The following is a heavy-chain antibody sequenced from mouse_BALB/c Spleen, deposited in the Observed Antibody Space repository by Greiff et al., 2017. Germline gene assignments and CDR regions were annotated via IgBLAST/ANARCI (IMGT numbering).Heavy chain of an antibody. CDR3: ARGDYYGNYWFAY. Sequence: EVKVVESGGGLVQPGGSLKLSCAASGFTFSSYGMSWVRQTPDKRLELVATINSNGGSTYYPDSVKGRFTISRDNAKNTLYLQMSSLKSEDTAMYYCARGDYYGNYWFAYWGQGTLVTVSA. V-gene: IGHV5-6-3*01. CDR2: INSNGGST. J-gene: IGHJ3*01. D-gene: IGHD2-1*01. CDR1: GFTFSSYG.